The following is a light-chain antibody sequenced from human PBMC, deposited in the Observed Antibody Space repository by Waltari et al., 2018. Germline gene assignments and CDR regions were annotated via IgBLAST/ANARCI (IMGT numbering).Light chain of an antibody. CDR2: RVS. V-gene: IGKV2-30*02. Sequence: DVVLTQSPLSLPITPGQPASISCRSSQSLVHSDGNTYLTWYQQKPGQPPRLLIYRVSNRDSGVPDRFSGSGTGTDFTLKISRVEAEDVGVYFCGQVTHWPLSFGGGTKVEIK. J-gene: IGKJ4*01. CDR3: GQVTHWPLS. CDR1: QSLVHSDGNTY.